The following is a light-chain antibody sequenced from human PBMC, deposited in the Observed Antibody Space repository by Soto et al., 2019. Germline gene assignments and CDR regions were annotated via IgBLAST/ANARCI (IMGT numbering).Light chain of an antibody. Sequence: QSVLTQPRSVSGSPGQAVTVSCTGTNSNIGSHNYVSWYQQRPGKAPKLMIHDVTERPSGVPDRFSGSKSGNTASLTISGVQAEDEAEYFCCSFAGGLFVFGTGTKVTVL. J-gene: IGLJ1*01. V-gene: IGLV2-11*01. CDR2: DVT. CDR3: CSFAGGLFV. CDR1: NSNIGSHNY.